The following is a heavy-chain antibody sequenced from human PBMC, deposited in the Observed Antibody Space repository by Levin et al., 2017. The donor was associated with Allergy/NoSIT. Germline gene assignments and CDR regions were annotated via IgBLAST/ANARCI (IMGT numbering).Heavy chain of an antibody. V-gene: IGHV3-15*01. CDR1: GFTFSNAW. J-gene: IGHJ4*02. Sequence: GGSLRLSCAASGFTFSNAWMSWVRQAPGKGLEWVGRIKSKTDGGTTDYAAPVKGRFTISRDDSKNTLYLQMNSLKTEDTAVYYCTTDWKAIVATPRYYFDYWGQGTLVTVSS. CDR2: IKSKTDGGTT. CDR3: TTDWKAIVATPRYYFDY. D-gene: IGHD5-12*01.